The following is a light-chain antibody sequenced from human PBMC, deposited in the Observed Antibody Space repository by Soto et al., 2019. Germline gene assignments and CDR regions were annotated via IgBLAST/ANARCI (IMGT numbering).Light chain of an antibody. J-gene: IGKJ1*01. Sequence: DIQMTQSPSSLSASVGDRVTITCRAGQTINAYLSWYQQNPGKAPRLLIYAASSLESGVPSRFSGSGSGTDFTLTISSLQPGDFATYYCQQSYSTPWTFGQGTRVDIK. V-gene: IGKV1-39*01. CDR3: QQSYSTPWT. CDR1: QTINAY. CDR2: AAS.